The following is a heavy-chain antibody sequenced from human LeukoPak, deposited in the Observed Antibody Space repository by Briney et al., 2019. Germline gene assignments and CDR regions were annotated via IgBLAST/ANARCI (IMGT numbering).Heavy chain of an antibody. CDR1: GFTFSSYV. V-gene: IGHV3-23*01. CDR3: AKDDDYGDYAAY. J-gene: IGHJ4*02. CDR2: ISGSGGST. D-gene: IGHD4-17*01. Sequence: PGGSLGLSCAASGFTFSSYVMSWVRQAPGKGLEWVPAISGSGGSTYYADSVKGRFTISRDNSKNTLYLQMNSLRAEDTAVYYCAKDDDYGDYAAYWGQGTLVTVSS.